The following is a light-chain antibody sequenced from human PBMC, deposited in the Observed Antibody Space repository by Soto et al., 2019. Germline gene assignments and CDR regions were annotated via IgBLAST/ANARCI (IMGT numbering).Light chain of an antibody. CDR1: QSVSSY. CDR2: DAS. J-gene: IGKJ4*01. CDR3: QQRSKWPSATT. V-gene: IGKV3-11*01. Sequence: EIVLTQSPATLSLSPGERATLSCRASQSVSSYLAWYQQKPGQAPRLLIYDASNRATGIPARFSGSGSGTDFTLTISSLEPEDFAVYYCQQRSKWPSATTFGGGTKVEIK.